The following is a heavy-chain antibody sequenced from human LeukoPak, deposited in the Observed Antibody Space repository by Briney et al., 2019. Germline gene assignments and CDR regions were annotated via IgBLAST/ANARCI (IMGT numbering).Heavy chain of an antibody. CDR2: INPRIGGT. D-gene: IGHD2-2*01. V-gene: IGHV1-2*02. J-gene: IGHJ4*02. CDR1: GYTFTGNY. CDR3: ARGSGTSWFDY. Sequence: ASVNVSCKASGYTFTGNYMHWVRQAPGQGLEWMGWINPRIGGTNYAQKFQGRVTMTRDTAISTAYMELSSLRFDDTALYYCARGSGTSWFDYWGQGTLVTVSS.